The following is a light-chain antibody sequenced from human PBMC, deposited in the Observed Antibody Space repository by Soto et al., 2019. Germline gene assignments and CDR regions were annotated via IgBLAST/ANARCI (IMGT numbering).Light chain of an antibody. V-gene: IGLV2-8*01. J-gene: IGLJ1*01. Sequence: QSVLTQPPSASGSPGQSVTISCTGTSSDVGGYNYVSWYQQHPGKAPKLMIYDVYKRPSGVPDRFSGSKSGNTASLTVSGLQAEDEADYYCSSYAGNNNPHYVFGTGTKVTVL. CDR1: SSDVGGYNY. CDR2: DVY. CDR3: SSYAGNNNPHYV.